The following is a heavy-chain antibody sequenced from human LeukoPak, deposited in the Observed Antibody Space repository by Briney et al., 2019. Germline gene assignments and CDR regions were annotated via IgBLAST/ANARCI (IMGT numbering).Heavy chain of an antibody. Sequence: SQTLSDTCAISGDSVSSNSAAWNWIRQSPSRGLEWLGRTYYRSKWYNDYAVSVKSRITIHPDTSKHQFSLQLNSVTPEDTAVYYCARAVDSDWYFDLWGRGTLVTVSS. V-gene: IGHV6-1*01. D-gene: IGHD3-10*01. J-gene: IGHJ2*01. CDR3: ARAVDSDWYFDL. CDR2: TYYRSKWYN. CDR1: GDSVSSNSAA.